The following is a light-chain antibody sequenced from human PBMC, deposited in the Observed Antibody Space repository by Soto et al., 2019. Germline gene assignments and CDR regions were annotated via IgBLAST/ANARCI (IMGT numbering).Light chain of an antibody. V-gene: IGKV3-11*01. Sequence: EIVLPQSPATLSLSPVERATLSCRASQSVSNYLAWYQQKSGQAPRLLIYDASNRATGIPSRFSGSWSGTDFTLTISSLEPEDFADYYCQQRTNWPLTFGGGTKVESK. CDR2: DAS. CDR3: QQRTNWPLT. CDR1: QSVSNY. J-gene: IGKJ4*01.